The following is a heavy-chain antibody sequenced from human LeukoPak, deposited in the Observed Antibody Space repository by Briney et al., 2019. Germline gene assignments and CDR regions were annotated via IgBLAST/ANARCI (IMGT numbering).Heavy chain of an antibody. J-gene: IGHJ4*02. CDR2: IYHSGST. V-gene: IGHV4-4*02. CDR3: ARGPRFLEMATIVSKFDS. CDR1: GGSISSSKW. Sequence: PSGTLSLTCTVSGGSISSSKWWSWVRQPPGKGLEWIGEIYHSGSTNYNPSLKSRVTISVDKSKNQFSLKLSSVTAEDTAVYYCARGPRFLEMATIVSKFDSWGQGTLVTVSS. D-gene: IGHD5-24*01.